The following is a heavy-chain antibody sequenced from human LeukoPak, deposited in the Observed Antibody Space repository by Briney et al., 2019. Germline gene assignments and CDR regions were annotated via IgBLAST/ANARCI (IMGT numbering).Heavy chain of an antibody. J-gene: IGHJ3*02. D-gene: IGHD3-10*01. CDR2: IYYSGST. V-gene: IGHV4-31*03. Sequence: PSQTLSLTCTVSGGSISSGGYYWSWIRQHPGKGLEWIGYIYYSGSTYYNPSLKSRVTISVDTSKNQFSLKLSSVTAADTAVYYCARGPTIIDRFGELRHDAFDIWGQGTMVTVSS. CDR1: GGSISSGGYY. CDR3: ARGPTIIDRFGELRHDAFDI.